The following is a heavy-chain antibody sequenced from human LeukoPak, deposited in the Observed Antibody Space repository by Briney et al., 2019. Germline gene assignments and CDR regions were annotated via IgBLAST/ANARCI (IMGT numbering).Heavy chain of an antibody. CDR2: INPDGNKK. Sequence: GGSLRLSCAASGFTFSSYAMSWVRQAPGKGLEWVASINPDGNKKYSADSVKGRFTISRDNAENSLYLQMNSLRVEDTAFYYCARDLAYSRLDYWGQGMLVTVSS. D-gene: IGHD5-18*01. CDR1: GFTFSSYA. V-gene: IGHV3-7*01. CDR3: ARDLAYSRLDY. J-gene: IGHJ4*02.